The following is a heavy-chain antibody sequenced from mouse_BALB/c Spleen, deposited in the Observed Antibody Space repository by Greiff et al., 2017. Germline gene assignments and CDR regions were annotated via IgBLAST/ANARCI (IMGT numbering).Heavy chain of an antibody. Sequence: QVHVKQSGAELAKPGASVKMSCKASGYTFTSYWMHWVKQRPGQGLEWIGYINPSTGYTEYNQKFKDKATLTADKSSSTAYMQLSSLTSEDSAVYYCASYYGYDYAMDYWGQGTSVTVSS. J-gene: IGHJ4*01. V-gene: IGHV1-7*01. CDR1: GYTFTSYW. CDR2: INPSTGYT. CDR3: ASYYGYDYAMDY. D-gene: IGHD2-2*01.